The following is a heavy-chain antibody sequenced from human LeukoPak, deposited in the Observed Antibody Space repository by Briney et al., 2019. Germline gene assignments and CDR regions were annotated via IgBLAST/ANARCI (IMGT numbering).Heavy chain of an antibody. D-gene: IGHD2-2*01. CDR3: AKDPAAISYYYYYMDV. Sequence: GGSLRLSCAASGFTFSSYGMHWVRQAPGKGLEWVAVISYDGSNKYYADSVKGRFTISRDNSKNTLYLQMNSLRAEDTAVYYCAKDPAAISYYYYYMDVWGKGTTVTVSS. J-gene: IGHJ6*03. CDR2: ISYDGSNK. CDR1: GFTFSSYG. V-gene: IGHV3-30*18.